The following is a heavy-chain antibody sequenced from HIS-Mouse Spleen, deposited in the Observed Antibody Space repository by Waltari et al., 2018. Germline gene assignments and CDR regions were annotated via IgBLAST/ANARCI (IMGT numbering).Heavy chain of an antibody. CDR1: GLPFCSYW. D-gene: IGHD6-6*01. CDR2: INSDGSTT. Sequence: EVQLVASGGGLVQRGASLRLDCAAYGLPFCSYWMLWVRQAAGEGLCVVSRINSDGSTTSYADSVKGRFTISRDNAKNTLYLQMNSLRAEDTAVYYCARDLGYSSSSEVWFDPWGQGTLVTVSS. J-gene: IGHJ5*02. CDR3: ARDLGYSSSSEVWFDP. V-gene: IGHV3-74*01.